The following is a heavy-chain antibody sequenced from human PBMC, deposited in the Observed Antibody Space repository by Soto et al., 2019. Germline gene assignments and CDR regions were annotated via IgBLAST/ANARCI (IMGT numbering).Heavy chain of an antibody. D-gene: IGHD3-9*01. CDR3: VKSFDYDILTGYTSYFDY. Sequence: GGSLRLSCAASGFTFSTYAMAWVRQAPGKGLEWVSGVSASGLNTYYADSVKGRFTISRDNSKNTLYLQMNSLRAEDTAVYYCVKSFDYDILTGYTSYFDYWGQGTLVTVSS. CDR1: GFTFSTYA. J-gene: IGHJ4*02. V-gene: IGHV3-23*01. CDR2: VSASGLNT.